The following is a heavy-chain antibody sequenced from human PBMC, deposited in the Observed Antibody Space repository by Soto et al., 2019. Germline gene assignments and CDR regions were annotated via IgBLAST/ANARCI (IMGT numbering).Heavy chain of an antibody. CDR2: ITDTGGDA. Sequence: PSETLSLTCTVSNGSVSSGTYSWSWVRQAPGEGLQWVSTITDTGGDAKYADSVRGRFVISRDNSKKTLYLQMTSLTAEDSAMYFCARGSTDSYPGSRIFDFWGRGALVTVSS. D-gene: IGHD3-10*01. CDR1: NGSVSSGTYS. J-gene: IGHJ4*02. CDR3: ARGSTDSYPGSRIFDF. V-gene: IGHV3-23*01.